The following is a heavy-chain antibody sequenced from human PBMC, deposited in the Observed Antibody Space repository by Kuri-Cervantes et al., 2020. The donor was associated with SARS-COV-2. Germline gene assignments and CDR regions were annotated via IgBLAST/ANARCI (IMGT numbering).Heavy chain of an antibody. Sequence: SESLSLTCTVSGGSVSSGSYYWSWIRQPPGKGLEWIGYIHYSGSTNYNPTHKRRVTITVDTSKNQFSLKLSSVTAADTAVYYCAKDRGAFWGMGDYWGQGTLVTVSS. CDR1: GGSVSSGSYY. CDR3: AKDRGAFWGMGDY. J-gene: IGHJ4*02. CDR2: IHYSGST. D-gene: IGHD3-10*01. V-gene: IGHV4-61*01.